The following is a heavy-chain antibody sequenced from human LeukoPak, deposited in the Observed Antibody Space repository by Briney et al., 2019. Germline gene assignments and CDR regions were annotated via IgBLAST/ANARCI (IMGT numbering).Heavy chain of an antibody. J-gene: IGHJ2*01. Sequence: GGSLRLSCGASGFTFTAHGMIWVRQAPGKGLEWVSYISPGSSTIYYADSVKGRFTTSRDSAKNSLYLQMHSLRAEDTAVYYCVRVRGPTVTTWYFDLWGRGTLVTVSS. CDR2: ISPGSSTI. CDR1: GFTFTAHG. CDR3: VRVRGPTVTTWYFDL. D-gene: IGHD4-17*01. V-gene: IGHV3-48*01.